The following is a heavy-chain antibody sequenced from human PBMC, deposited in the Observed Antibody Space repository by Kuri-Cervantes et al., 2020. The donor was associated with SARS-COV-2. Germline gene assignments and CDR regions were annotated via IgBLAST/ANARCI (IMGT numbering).Heavy chain of an antibody. V-gene: IGHV3-30-3*01. Sequence: GGSLRLSCAASGFTFSSYDIHWVRQAPGKGLEWVAVISYDGSNKYYADPVKGRFTISRDNSKNTLYLQMNSLRAEDTAVYYCARDQGAHIAVAVVFDYWGQGTLVTVSS. D-gene: IGHD6-19*01. J-gene: IGHJ4*02. CDR1: GFTFSSYD. CDR3: ARDQGAHIAVAVVFDY. CDR2: ISYDGSNK.